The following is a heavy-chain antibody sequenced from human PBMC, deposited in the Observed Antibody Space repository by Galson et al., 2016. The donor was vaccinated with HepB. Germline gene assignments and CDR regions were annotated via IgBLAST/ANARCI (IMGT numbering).Heavy chain of an antibody. Sequence: SLRLSCAVSGFTFSNYGMYWVRQAPGKGLEWVSSISRSSTYIEYADSVKGRFTISRDNAKNSLYLQMNRLRAEDTAVYFCARDMAGYSYGFGFDYWGQGTLVTVSS. CDR1: GFTFSNYG. V-gene: IGHV3-21*06. CDR2: ISRSSTYI. CDR3: ARDMAGYSYGFGFDY. D-gene: IGHD5-18*01. J-gene: IGHJ4*02.